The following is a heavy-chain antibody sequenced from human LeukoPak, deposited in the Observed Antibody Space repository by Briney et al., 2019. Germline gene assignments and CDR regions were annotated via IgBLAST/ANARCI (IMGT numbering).Heavy chain of an antibody. D-gene: IGHD3-10*01. Sequence: ASVKVSCKASGYTFNAYGITWVRQAPGQGLEWMGWISTFNGNRHYAQKFQGRVTMTTDTYTSTAYMELGSLRSDDSAVYYCAREKLYFYGSGSPTRIAFDSWGQGTLVTVSS. CDR2: ISTFNGNR. CDR1: GYTFNAYG. J-gene: IGHJ4*02. CDR3: AREKLYFYGSGSPTRIAFDS. V-gene: IGHV1-18*01.